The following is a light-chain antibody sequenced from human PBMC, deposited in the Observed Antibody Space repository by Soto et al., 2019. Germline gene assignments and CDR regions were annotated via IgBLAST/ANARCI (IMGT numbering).Light chain of an antibody. CDR2: GAS. J-gene: IGKJ5*01. Sequence: EIVLTQFPGTLSLSSGGRATLSCRASQSVSNNYLAWYQQKPGQAPRLLIYGASNRATGIPDRFSGSGSGTDFTLTISRLEPEDFAVYYCQQRKNWQVTFGQGTRLEIK. CDR1: QSVSNNY. CDR3: QQRKNWQVT. V-gene: IGKV3D-20*02.